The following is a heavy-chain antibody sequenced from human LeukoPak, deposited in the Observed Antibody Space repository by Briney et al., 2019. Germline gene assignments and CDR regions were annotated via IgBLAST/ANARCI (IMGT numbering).Heavy chain of an antibody. D-gene: IGHD2-2*01. CDR2: MNPNSGNT. J-gene: IGHJ6*02. V-gene: IGHV1-8*01. CDR1: GYTFTSYD. CDR3: VRGSFVVVPAAENYYYYGMDV. Sequence: ASVKVSCKASGYTFTSYDINWVRQATGQGLEWMGWMNPNSGNTGYAQKFQGRVTMTRNTSISTAYMELSSLRSEDTAVYYCVRGSFVVVPAAENYYYYGMDVWGQGTTVTVSS.